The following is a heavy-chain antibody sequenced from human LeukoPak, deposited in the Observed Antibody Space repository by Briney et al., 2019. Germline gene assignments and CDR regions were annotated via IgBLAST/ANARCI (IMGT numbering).Heavy chain of an antibody. Sequence: PSETLSLTCAVYGGSFSGYYWSWIRQPPGKGLEWIGEINHSGSTNYNPSLKSRVTISVDTSKNQFSLKLSSVTAADAAVYYCARVGLGGGFYYWGQGALVTVSS. J-gene: IGHJ4*02. CDR2: INHSGST. CDR3: ARVGLGGGFYY. D-gene: IGHD2-15*01. CDR1: GGSFSGYY. V-gene: IGHV4-34*01.